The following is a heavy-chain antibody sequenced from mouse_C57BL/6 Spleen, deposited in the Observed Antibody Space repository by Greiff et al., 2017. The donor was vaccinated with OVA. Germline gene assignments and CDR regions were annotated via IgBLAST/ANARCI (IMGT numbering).Heavy chain of an antibody. V-gene: IGHV1-52*01. CDR2: IDPSDRET. Sequence: QVQLQQPGAELVRPGSSVQLSCKASGYTFTSYWRHWGRQRHIQGLEWMGKIDPSDRETNYNQKLKDTATLTVDKATSTDNMQMSSLTSEASAVYYGARGGELTGTHCDYWGQGTTLTVSS. CDR3: ARGGELTGTHCDY. J-gene: IGHJ2*01. CDR1: GYTFTSYW. D-gene: IGHD4-1*01.